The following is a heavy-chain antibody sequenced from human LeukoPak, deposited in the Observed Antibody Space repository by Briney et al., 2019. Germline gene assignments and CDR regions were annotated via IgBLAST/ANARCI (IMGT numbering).Heavy chain of an antibody. CDR1: GFSFSDCY. D-gene: IGHD3-22*01. Sequence: GGSLRLSCSASGFSFSDCYMSWIRQAPGKGLEWVSYISNGGDAVEDADSVKGRFTTSRDNAIKSLYLDMTSLRTEDTAVYYCARRRLGIRGYNDAFDIWGQGTMVTVSS. CDR3: ARRRLGIRGYNDAFDI. CDR2: ISNGGDAV. V-gene: IGHV3-11*04. J-gene: IGHJ3*02.